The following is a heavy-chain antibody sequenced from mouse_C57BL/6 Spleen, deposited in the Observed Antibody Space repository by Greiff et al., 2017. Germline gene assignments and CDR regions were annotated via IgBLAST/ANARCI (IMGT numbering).Heavy chain of an antibody. V-gene: IGHV1-55*01. CDR2: IYPGSGST. CDR1: GYTFTSYW. CDR3: ARGGSSGYGYYYAMDY. Sequence: QVQLQQPGAELVKPGASVKMSCKASGYTFTSYWITWVKQRPGQGLEWIGDIYPGSGSTNYNEKFKSKATLTVDTSSSTAYMQLSSLTSEDSAVYYCARGGSSGYGYYYAMDYGGQGTSVTVSS. D-gene: IGHD3-2*02. J-gene: IGHJ4*01.